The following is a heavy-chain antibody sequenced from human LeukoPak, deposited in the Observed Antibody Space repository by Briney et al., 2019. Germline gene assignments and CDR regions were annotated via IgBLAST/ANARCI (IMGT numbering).Heavy chain of an antibody. J-gene: IGHJ5*02. V-gene: IGHV4-59*01. CDR1: GGSISSYN. Sequence: SETLSLTCTVSGGSISSYNWSWIRQPPGKGKEWIGYIYYSGSTNYNPSLKSRVTISVDTSKNQFSLNLSSVTAADTAVYYCAKDPSGYDSTWFDPWGEGTLVTVSS. CDR2: IYYSGST. CDR3: AKDPSGYDSTWFDP. D-gene: IGHD5-12*01.